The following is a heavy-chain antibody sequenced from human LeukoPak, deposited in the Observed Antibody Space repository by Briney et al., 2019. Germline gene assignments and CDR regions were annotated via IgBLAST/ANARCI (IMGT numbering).Heavy chain of an antibody. Sequence: GGSLRLSCAASGFTFSSYWMNWARQAPGKGLEWVSAISGSGDSTYYGDSVKGRFTISRDNSKNTLYLQMNSLRAEDTAVYYCAKTRPLDSSSWSHGDYWGQGTLVTVSS. V-gene: IGHV3-23*01. CDR3: AKTRPLDSSSWSHGDY. J-gene: IGHJ4*02. D-gene: IGHD6-13*01. CDR2: ISGSGDST. CDR1: GFTFSSYW.